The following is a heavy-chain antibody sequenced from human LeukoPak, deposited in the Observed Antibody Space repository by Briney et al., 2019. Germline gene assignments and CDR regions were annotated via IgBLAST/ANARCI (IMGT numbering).Heavy chain of an antibody. J-gene: IGHJ3*02. Sequence: PGGSLRLSCAASGFTFSSYGMHWVRQALGKGLEWVAFIQYDGSNKYYADPVKGRFTISRDNSKNTLYLQMNSLRAEDTAVYYCAKDQGNYGDGKVDAFDIWGQGTMVTVSS. D-gene: IGHD4-17*01. CDR1: GFTFSSYG. V-gene: IGHV3-30*02. CDR2: IQYDGSNK. CDR3: AKDQGNYGDGKVDAFDI.